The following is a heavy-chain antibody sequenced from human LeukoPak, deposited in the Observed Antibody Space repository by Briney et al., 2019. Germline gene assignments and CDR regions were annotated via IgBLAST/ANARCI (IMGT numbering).Heavy chain of an antibody. J-gene: IGHJ4*02. CDR2: IYYSTA. CDR3: ARVTDYRIDY. CDR1: GDSVRTYY. Sequence: PSETLSLTCTVSGDSVRTYYWSWIRQPPGKGLEWIGNIYYSTANYNPFLKSRVAISVDTSMNQFSLKLTSVTAADTAVYYCARVTDYRIDYWGQGTLVTVSS. D-gene: IGHD4-11*01. V-gene: IGHV4-59*02.